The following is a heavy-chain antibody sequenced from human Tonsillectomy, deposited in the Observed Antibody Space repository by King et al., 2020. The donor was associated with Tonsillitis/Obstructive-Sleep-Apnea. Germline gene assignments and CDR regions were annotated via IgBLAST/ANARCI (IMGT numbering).Heavy chain of an antibody. V-gene: IGHV4-34*01. J-gene: IGHJ4*02. CDR3: ARERPMDPLTSGIAARYFGY. Sequence: QVQLQQWGAGLLKPSETLSLTCAVYGGSFSGYYWSWIRQPPGKGLEWIGEINHSGSTNYNPSLKSRVTISVDTSKNQFSLRLSSVTAADTAVYFCARERPMDPLTSGIAARYFGYWGQGTLVTVSS. CDR2: INHSGST. D-gene: IGHD6-6*01. CDR1: GGSFSGYY.